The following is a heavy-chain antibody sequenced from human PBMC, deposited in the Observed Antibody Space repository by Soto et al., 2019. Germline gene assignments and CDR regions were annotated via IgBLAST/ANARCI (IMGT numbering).Heavy chain of an antibody. CDR3: ARKSSSDMNGSDFFDY. CDR1: GFSFSTSD. D-gene: IGHD3-10*01. Sequence: EVELVESGGGLVEPGGSLRLSCAASGFSFSTSDMTWVRQAPGKGLEYVSSINYSGRYMFYAGPLKGRFTISRDNAKNSLYLQMNSLRAEDTAVSYCARKSSSDMNGSDFFDYWGQGTLVAVSA. V-gene: IGHV3-21*04. CDR2: INYSGRYM. J-gene: IGHJ4*02.